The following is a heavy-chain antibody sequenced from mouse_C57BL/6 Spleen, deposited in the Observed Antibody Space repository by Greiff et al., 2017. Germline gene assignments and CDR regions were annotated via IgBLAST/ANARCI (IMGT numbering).Heavy chain of an antibody. CDR3: ARRNWDHFDY. Sequence: EVQRVESGGDLVKPGGSLKLSCAASGFTFSSYGMSWVRQTPDKRLEWVATISSGGSYTYYPDSVKGRFTISRDNAKNTLYLQMSSLKSEDTAMYYCARRNWDHFDYWGQGTTLTVSS. V-gene: IGHV5-6*01. J-gene: IGHJ2*01. CDR2: ISSGGSYT. CDR1: GFTFSSYG. D-gene: IGHD4-1*01.